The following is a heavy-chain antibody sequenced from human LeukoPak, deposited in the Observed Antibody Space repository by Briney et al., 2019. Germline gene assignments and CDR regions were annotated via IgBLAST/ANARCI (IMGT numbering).Heavy chain of an antibody. CDR2: ISYSGST. Sequence: SETLSLTCSVSGGAISSSSYSWGWIRQTPGKGLEWIGSISYSGSTNYNPSLKSRVTISIDTSKNQFSLKLSSVTAADTAVYYCAREAYCGGDCYSGFDYWGQGTLVTVSS. J-gene: IGHJ4*02. CDR3: AREAYCGGDCYSGFDY. D-gene: IGHD2-21*02. V-gene: IGHV4-39*07. CDR1: GGAISSSSYS.